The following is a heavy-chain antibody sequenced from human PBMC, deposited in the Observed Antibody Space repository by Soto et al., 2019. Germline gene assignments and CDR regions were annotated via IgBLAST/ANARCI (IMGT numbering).Heavy chain of an antibody. Sequence: GGSLRLSCVTSGFTFSSYAMGWVRQAPGTGLEWVSVIDGSGGDISLADSVKGRFTISRDNSKSTPFFHMNRLGAEDTAVYYCARDRRGDEYDFWSGYYYYYYMDVWREGTTVTVSS. V-gene: IGHV3-23*01. D-gene: IGHD3-3*01. CDR3: ARDRRGDEYDFWSGYYYYYYMDV. CDR2: IDGSGGDI. CDR1: GFTFSSYA. J-gene: IGHJ6*03.